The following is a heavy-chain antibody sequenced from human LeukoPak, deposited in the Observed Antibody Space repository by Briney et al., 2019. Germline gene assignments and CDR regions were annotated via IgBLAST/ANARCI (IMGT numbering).Heavy chain of an antibody. J-gene: IGHJ3*02. CDR2: ISAYNGNT. CDR3: ARLNYYGSGSYWYAFDI. V-gene: IGHV1-18*01. Sequence: ASVKVSCKASGGTFSSYAISWVRQAPGQGLEWMGWISAYNGNTNYAQKLQGRVTMTTDTSTSTAYMELRSLRSDDTAVYYCARLNYYGSGSYWYAFDIWGQGTMVTVSS. D-gene: IGHD3-10*01. CDR1: GGTFSSYA.